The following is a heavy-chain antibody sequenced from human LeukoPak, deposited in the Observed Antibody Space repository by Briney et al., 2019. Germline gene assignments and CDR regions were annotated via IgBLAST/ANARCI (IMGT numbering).Heavy chain of an antibody. J-gene: IGHJ4*02. CDR3: ASGLITMVRGVTPYYFDY. V-gene: IGHV5-51*07. CDR1: GYSFTSYW. CDR2: IYPGDSDT. D-gene: IGHD3-10*01. Sequence: GESLKISCKGSGYSFTSYWIGWVHQMPGKGLEWMGIIYPGDSDTRYSPSFQGQVTISADKSISTAYLQWSSLKASDTAMYYCASGLITMVRGVTPYYFDYWGQGTLVTVSS.